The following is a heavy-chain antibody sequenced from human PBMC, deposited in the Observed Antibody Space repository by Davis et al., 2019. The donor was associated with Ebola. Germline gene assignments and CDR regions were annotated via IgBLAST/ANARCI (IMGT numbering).Heavy chain of an antibody. V-gene: IGHV3-53*01. Sequence: PGGSLRLSCAASGFSVSDNYMSWVRQAPGKGPEWVAVIYRDGRIHYANSVKGRFTISSDNSKNTLSLQMNTLRAEDTAVYHCARHASGDFWYFGLWGRGTRVTVSS. CDR2: IYRDGRI. CDR3: ARHASGDFWYFGL. D-gene: IGHD4-17*01. J-gene: IGHJ2*01. CDR1: GFSVSDNY.